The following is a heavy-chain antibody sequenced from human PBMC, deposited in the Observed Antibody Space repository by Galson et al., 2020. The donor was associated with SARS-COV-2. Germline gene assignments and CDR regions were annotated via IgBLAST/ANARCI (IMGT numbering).Heavy chain of an antibody. D-gene: IGHD1-26*01. J-gene: IGHJ4*02. CDR1: GDSISSSNYY. CDR3: AGGKPSGSPDY. Sequence: SETLSLTCAVSGDSISSSNYYWTWIRQPAGKGLEWIGRIYTSDNTKYNPSLQSRVTISVDTSKNQFSLKLTSVTAADTAVYYCAGGKPSGSPDYWGQGTQVTVSS. V-gene: IGHV4-61*02. CDR2: IYTSDNT.